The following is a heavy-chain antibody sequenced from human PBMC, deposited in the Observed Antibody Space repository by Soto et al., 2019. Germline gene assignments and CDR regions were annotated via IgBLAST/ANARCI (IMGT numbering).Heavy chain of an antibody. CDR2: IIPSTHET. D-gene: IGHD1-26*01. CDR1: GYSFSSYG. CDR3: ARDWEPRFDP. J-gene: IGHJ5*02. V-gene: IGHV1-18*01. Sequence: ASVKVSCKASGYSFSSYGITWVRQAPGQGLEWMGWIIPSTHETNYAQKFQGRVTVTTDTSTRTAFIELRNLISDDTAVYYFARDWEPRFDPWGPGTLVPVPS.